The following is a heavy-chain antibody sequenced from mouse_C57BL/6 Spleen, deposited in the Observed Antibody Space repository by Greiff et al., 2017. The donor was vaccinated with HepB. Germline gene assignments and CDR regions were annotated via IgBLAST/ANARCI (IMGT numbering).Heavy chain of an antibody. Sequence: VNVVESGPGLVAPSQSLSITCTVSGFSLTSYAISWVRQPPGKGLEWLGVIWTGGGTNYNSALKSRLSISKDDSKSQVFLKMNSLRTDDTARYYCARERITTVVEGWFAYWGQGTLVTVSA. J-gene: IGHJ3*01. CDR3: ARERITTVVEGWFAY. V-gene: IGHV2-9-1*01. CDR1: GFSLTSYA. CDR2: IWTGGGT. D-gene: IGHD1-1*01.